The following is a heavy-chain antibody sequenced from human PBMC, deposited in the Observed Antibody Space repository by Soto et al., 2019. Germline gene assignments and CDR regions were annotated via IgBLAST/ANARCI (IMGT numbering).Heavy chain of an antibody. J-gene: IGHJ3*02. CDR3: ARGEVIAATPDAFDI. V-gene: IGHV1-18*01. Sequence: GASVKVSCKASGYTFTSYGISWGRHAPGKRLEWMGWISAYNGIANYAQKVQGRVTITADKSTSTAYMELSSLRSEDTAVYYCARGEVIAATPDAFDIWGQGTMVTVSS. CDR1: GYTFTSYG. CDR2: ISAYNGIA. D-gene: IGHD2-15*01.